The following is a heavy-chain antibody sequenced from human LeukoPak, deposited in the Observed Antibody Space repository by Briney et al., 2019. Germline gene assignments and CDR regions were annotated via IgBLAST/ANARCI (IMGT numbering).Heavy chain of an antibody. J-gene: IGHJ4*02. Sequence: KAGGSLRLSCAASGFTFSSYSMNWVRQAPGKGLEWVSSISSSSSYIYYADSVKGRFTISRDNAKNSPYLQMNSLRAEDTAVYYCARDHPTYYYDSSGYWEEVVRDYWGQGTLVTVSS. CDR2: ISSSSSYI. D-gene: IGHD3-22*01. V-gene: IGHV3-21*01. CDR1: GFTFSSYS. CDR3: ARDHPTYYYDSSGYWEEVVRDY.